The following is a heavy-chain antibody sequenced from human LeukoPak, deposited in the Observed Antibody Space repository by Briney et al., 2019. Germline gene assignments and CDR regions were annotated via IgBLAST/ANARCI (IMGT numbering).Heavy chain of an antibody. CDR1: GFTFSSYG. CDR2: IWYDGSNK. D-gene: IGHD6-13*01. J-gene: IGHJ4*02. V-gene: IGHV3-33*06. Sequence: GGSLRLSCASSGFTFSSYGMHWVRQAPGKGLKWVAVIWYDGSNKYYADSVKGRFTISRDNSKNTLYLQMNSLRVEDTAVYYCAKQEFSGFSSSAEWYFDYWGQGTLVTVSS. CDR3: AKQEFSGFSSSAEWYFDY.